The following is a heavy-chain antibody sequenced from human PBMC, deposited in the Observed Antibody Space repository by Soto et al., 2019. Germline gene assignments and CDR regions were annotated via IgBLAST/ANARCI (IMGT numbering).Heavy chain of an antibody. D-gene: IGHD5-12*01. V-gene: IGHV3-33*01. CDR2: IWYDGSKK. J-gene: IGHJ4*01. Sequence: QVQLVESGGGVVQPGRSLRLSCAASGFTFSSHAMHWVRQAPGKGLEWVAVIWYDGSKKYYADSVKGRFTVARDDSKNTLSLQMNSLRVEYTSVDYCARDPGYSGFDFDNWGHGTLVTVSS. CDR3: ARDPGYSGFDFDN. CDR1: GFTFSSHA.